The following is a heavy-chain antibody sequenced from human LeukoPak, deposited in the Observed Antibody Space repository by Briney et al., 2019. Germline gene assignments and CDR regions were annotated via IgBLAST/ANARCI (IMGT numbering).Heavy chain of an antibody. Sequence: ASVKVSCKASGYTFTGYYMHWVRQAPGQGLEWMGWINPNSGGTNYAQKFQGRVTMTRNTSISTAYMELSSLRSEDTAVYYCARGGGPLLWFGELLEYYYYMDVWGKGTTVTISS. D-gene: IGHD3-10*01. J-gene: IGHJ6*03. V-gene: IGHV1-2*02. CDR3: ARGGGPLLWFGELLEYYYYMDV. CDR2: INPNSGGT. CDR1: GYTFTGYY.